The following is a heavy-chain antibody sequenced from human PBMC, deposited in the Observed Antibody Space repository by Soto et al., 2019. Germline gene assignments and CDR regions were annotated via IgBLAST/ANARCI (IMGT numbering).Heavy chain of an antibody. V-gene: IGHV3-48*02. CDR2: ITSKSTTI. J-gene: IGHJ5*02. Sequence: GSLRLSCAASGFTFTSYSMNWVRQAPGQGLEWVSYITSKSTTIKYADSVKGRFTVSRDNAKNSLYLQLNSLRDEDTAVYYCAREMGACSDSSCYPGPYDSWGQGTLVTVSS. D-gene: IGHD3-16*01. CDR3: AREMGACSDSSCYPGPYDS. CDR1: GFTFTSYS.